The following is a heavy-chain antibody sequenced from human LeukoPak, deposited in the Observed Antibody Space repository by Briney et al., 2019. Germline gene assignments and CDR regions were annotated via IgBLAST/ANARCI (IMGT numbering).Heavy chain of an antibody. D-gene: IGHD3-22*01. CDR3: AKGSVLVVINHYFDY. V-gene: IGHV3-23*01. CDR1: GFTFSSCA. J-gene: IGHJ4*02. Sequence: GGSLRLSCAASGFTFSSCAMSWVRQAPGKGLEWVSAISGSGGSTYYADSVKGRFTISRDNSKNTLYPQMNSLRAEDTAVYYCAKGSVLVVINHYFDYWGQGTLVTVSS. CDR2: ISGSGGST.